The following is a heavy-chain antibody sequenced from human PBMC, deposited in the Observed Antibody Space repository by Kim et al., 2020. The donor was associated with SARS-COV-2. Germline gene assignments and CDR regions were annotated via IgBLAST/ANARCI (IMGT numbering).Heavy chain of an antibody. D-gene: IGHD2-15*01. Sequence: GGSLRLSCAASGFTFSSYGMHWVRQAPGKGLEWVAVIWYDGSNKYYADSVKGRFTISRDNSKNTLYLQMNSLRAEDTAVYYCARDLQPLRRGVYYYGMDVWGQGTTVTVSS. V-gene: IGHV3-33*01. CDR1: GFTFSSYG. CDR2: IWYDGSNK. CDR3: ARDLQPLRRGVYYYGMDV. J-gene: IGHJ6*02.